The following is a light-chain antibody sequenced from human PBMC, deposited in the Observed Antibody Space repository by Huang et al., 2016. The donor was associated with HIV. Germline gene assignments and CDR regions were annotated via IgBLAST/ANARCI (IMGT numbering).Light chain of an antibody. CDR2: STS. J-gene: IGKJ2*01. CDR1: ESLKNN. V-gene: IGKV3-15*01. Sequence: EVVMTQSPGTLSVYPGKRVTLSCKTRESLKNNLVWYQQKPGQAPRLLIYSTSSRATGVPARFRGGGSGTEHTLTISSLQSEEFGMYYCQHYNNWPPMYTFGQGTKLEI. CDR3: QHYNNWPPMYT.